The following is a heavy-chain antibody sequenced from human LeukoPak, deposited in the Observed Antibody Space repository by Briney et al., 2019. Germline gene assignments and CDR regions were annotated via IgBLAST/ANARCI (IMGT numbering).Heavy chain of an antibody. V-gene: IGHV3-53*01. CDR3: ASTYSSSWYFPYYYYYGMDV. CDR1: GFTVSSNY. J-gene: IGHJ6*02. Sequence: PGGSLRLSCAASGFTVSSNYMSWVRQAPGKGLEWVSVIYSGGSTYYADSVKGRFTISRDNSKNTLYLQMNSLRAEDTAVYYCASTYSSSWYFPYYYYYGMDVWGQGTTVTVSS. D-gene: IGHD6-13*01. CDR2: IYSGGST.